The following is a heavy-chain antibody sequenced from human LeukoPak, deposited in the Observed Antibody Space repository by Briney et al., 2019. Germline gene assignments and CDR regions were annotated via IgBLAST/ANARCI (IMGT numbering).Heavy chain of an antibody. V-gene: IGHV4-34*01. CDR2: INHSGST. J-gene: IGHJ4*02. CDR1: GGSFSGYY. CDR3: ARGRLYYDFWSGYYYFDY. Sequence: KPSETLSLTCAVYGGSFSGYYWSWIRQPPGKGLEWIGEINHSGSTNYNPSLKSRVTISVDTSKNQFSLKLSSVTAADTAVYYCARGRLYYDFWSGYYYFDYWGQGTLVTVSS. D-gene: IGHD3-3*01.